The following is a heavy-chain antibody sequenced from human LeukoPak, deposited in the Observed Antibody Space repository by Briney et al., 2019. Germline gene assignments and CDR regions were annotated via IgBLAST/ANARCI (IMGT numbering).Heavy chain of an antibody. J-gene: IGHJ4*02. CDR2: IKQDGSEK. V-gene: IGHV3-7*03. CDR1: GFTFSSYW. Sequence: GGSLRLSCAASGFTFSSYWMSWVRQAPGKGLEWVANIKQDGSEKNYVDSVKGRFTVSRDNAKNSLYLQMNSLRAEDTALYYCAKGSYGSGSYVDYWGQGTLITVSS. D-gene: IGHD3-10*01. CDR3: AKGSYGSGSYVDY.